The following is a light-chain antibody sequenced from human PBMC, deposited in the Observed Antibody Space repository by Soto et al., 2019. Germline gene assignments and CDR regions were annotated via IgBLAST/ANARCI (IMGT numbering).Light chain of an antibody. V-gene: IGKV1D-16*01. CDR1: GSH. CDR3: QQFRSFQIT. Sequence: GSHLAWYQQKPEKAPKSLIYFACTLRSGVRSRFSAGGSGTDLTLTFSSLKLENFETYYCQQFRSFQITFGQGTRLEIK. CDR2: FAC. J-gene: IGKJ5*01.